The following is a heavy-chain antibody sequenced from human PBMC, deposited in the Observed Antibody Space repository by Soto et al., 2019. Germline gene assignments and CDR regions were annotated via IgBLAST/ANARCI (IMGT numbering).Heavy chain of an antibody. V-gene: IGHV4-39*01. CDR1: GGSISSSSYY. CDR3: ASSLGRLSNFDY. Sequence: QLQLQESGPGLVKPSETLSLTCTVSGGSISSSSYYWGWIRQPPGKGLEWIGSIYYSGSTYYNPSLKSRVNISVDTSQNQFSLKLSSVTTADTAVDYCASSLGRLSNFDYWGQGTLVTVSS. D-gene: IGHD2-15*01. J-gene: IGHJ4*02. CDR2: IYYSGST.